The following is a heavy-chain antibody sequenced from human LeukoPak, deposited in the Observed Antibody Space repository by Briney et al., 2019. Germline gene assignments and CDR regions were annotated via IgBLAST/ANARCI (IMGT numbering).Heavy chain of an antibody. CDR3: ARDWDDGCSSTSCPSFDY. Sequence: ASVKVSCKASGYTFTSYGISWARQAPGQGLEWMGWISGYNGNTNYAQKFQGRVTMTTDTPTSTAYMDLRSLRSDDTAVYYCARDWDDGCSSTSCPSFDYWGQGTLVTVSS. V-gene: IGHV1-18*01. CDR2: ISGYNGNT. CDR1: GYTFTSYG. D-gene: IGHD2-2*01. J-gene: IGHJ4*02.